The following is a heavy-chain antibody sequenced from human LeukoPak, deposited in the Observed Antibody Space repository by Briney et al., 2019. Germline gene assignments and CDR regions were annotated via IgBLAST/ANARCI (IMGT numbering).Heavy chain of an antibody. D-gene: IGHD2-15*01. Sequence: ASVKVSCKASGYTFTGYYMHWVRQAPGQGLEWMGWINPNSGGTNYAQKFQGRVTMTRVTSISTAYMELSRLRSDDTAVYYCARVGISEIYCSGGSCYGMDVWGQGTTVTVSS. CDR1: GYTFTGYY. J-gene: IGHJ6*02. CDR3: ARVGISEIYCSGGSCYGMDV. CDR2: INPNSGGT. V-gene: IGHV1-2*02.